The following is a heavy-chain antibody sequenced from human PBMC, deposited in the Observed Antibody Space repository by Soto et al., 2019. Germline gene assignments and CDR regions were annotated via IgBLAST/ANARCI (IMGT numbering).Heavy chain of an antibody. J-gene: IGHJ6*03. Sequence: QVQLLQSGAEVKKPGASVKVSCKASGYTFTNYGITWVRQAPGQGLEWRGGIGAYNGNTHYTQRLQGRVTMTTDTSTSTAYMELRGLRSDDTAVYYCPRVRQLVGYFYYYMDVWGKGTTVTVSS. V-gene: IGHV1-18*01. CDR3: PRVRQLVGYFYYYMDV. CDR2: IGAYNGNT. D-gene: IGHD6-6*01. CDR1: GYTFTNYG.